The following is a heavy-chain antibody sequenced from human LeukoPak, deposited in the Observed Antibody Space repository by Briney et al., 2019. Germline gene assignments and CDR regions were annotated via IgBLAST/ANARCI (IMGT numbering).Heavy chain of an antibody. V-gene: IGHV4-30-2*01. D-gene: IGHD4-11*01. J-gene: IGHJ2*01. CDR3: ARDKTTNWYFDL. CDR2: MYDSGSS. CDR1: GGSISSGGYS. Sequence: PSQTLSLTCAVSGGSISSGGYSWSWIRQPPGKGLEWIGYMYDSGSSYYNSSLRSRVTISVDRSKNQLSLKLSSATAADTAVYYCARDKTTNWYFDLWGRGTLVTVSS.